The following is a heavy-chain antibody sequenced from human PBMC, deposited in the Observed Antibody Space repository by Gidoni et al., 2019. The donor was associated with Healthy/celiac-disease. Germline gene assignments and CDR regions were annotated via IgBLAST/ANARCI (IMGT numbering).Heavy chain of an antibody. CDR1: GFTFSSYA. Sequence: SCAASGFTFSSYAMHWVRQAPGKGLEWLAVISYDGSNKYYADSVKGRFTISRDNSKNTLYLQMNSLRAEDTAVYYGARAGYCSGGSCSRVRGYWGQGTLVTVSS. V-gene: IGHV3-30-3*01. J-gene: IGHJ4*02. CDR2: ISYDGSNK. CDR3: ARAGYCSGGSCSRVRGY. D-gene: IGHD2-15*01.